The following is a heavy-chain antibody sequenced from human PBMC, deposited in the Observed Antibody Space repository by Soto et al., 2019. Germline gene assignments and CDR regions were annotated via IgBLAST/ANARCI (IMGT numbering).Heavy chain of an antibody. J-gene: IGHJ4*02. Sequence: VQLVESGGGVVQPGRSLRLSCAASGFTFSSYGMHWVRQAPGKGLEWVALMSSDGSNKYYADSVKGRFAISRDNSKNTLYLQMNSLRAEDTAVYYCARDTYYYESSGYYYASWGQGTLVTVSS. V-gene: IGHV3-30*03. CDR2: MSSDGSNK. D-gene: IGHD3-22*01. CDR3: ARDTYYYESSGYYYAS. CDR1: GFTFSSYG.